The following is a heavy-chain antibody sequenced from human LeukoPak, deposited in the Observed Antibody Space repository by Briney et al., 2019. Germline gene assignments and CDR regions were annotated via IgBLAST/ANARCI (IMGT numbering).Heavy chain of an antibody. Sequence: SETLSLTCAVYGGSFSGYYWSWIRQPPGKGLEWIGEINHSGSTNYNPSLKSRVTISVDTSKNQFSLKLSSVTAADTAVYYCARGWNYYGSGSMDVWGQGTTVTVSS. CDR1: GGSFSGYY. V-gene: IGHV4-34*01. CDR2: INHSGST. J-gene: IGHJ6*02. D-gene: IGHD3-10*01. CDR3: ARGWNYYGSGSMDV.